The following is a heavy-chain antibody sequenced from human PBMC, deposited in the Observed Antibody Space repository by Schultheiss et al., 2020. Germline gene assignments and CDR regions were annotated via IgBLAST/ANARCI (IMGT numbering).Heavy chain of an antibody. CDR1: GDSISSYY. CDR2: VHHSGST. Sequence: SETLSLTCTVSGDSISSYYWSWIRQPPGKGLECVGFVHHSGSTNYCPSLKGRVSMSLDTSKSQFSLKVTSVTAADTAVYYCVRVCRASQSCYFDSWGQGALVNGYS. J-gene: IGHJ4*02. V-gene: IGHV4-59*01. CDR3: VRVCRASQSCYFDS.